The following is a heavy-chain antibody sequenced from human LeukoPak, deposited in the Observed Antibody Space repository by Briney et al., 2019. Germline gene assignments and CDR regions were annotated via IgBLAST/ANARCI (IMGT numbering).Heavy chain of an antibody. CDR1: GFTFSDYY. CDR2: ISSSGSTI. Sequence: PGGSLRLSCAASGFTFSDYYMSWIRQAPGKGLEWVSYISSSGSTIYYADSVKGRFTISRDNAKNSLYLQMDSLRAEDTAVYYCARDFRPDYGGNSGEPWGQGTLVTVSS. D-gene: IGHD4-23*01. J-gene: IGHJ5*02. CDR3: ARDFRPDYGGNSGEP. V-gene: IGHV3-11*01.